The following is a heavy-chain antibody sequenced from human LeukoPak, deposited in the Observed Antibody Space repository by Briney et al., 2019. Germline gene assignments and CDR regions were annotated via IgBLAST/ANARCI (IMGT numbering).Heavy chain of an antibody. CDR1: GFTFSSYW. CDR2: IKQDGSEK. V-gene: IGHV3-7*01. J-gene: IGHJ4*02. Sequence: GGSLRLSCAASGFTFSSYWMSWVRQAQGKGLEWVANIKQDGSEKYYVDSVKGRFTVSRDNAKNSLYLQMNSLRAEDTAVYYCARAVPDYGDDYWGQGTLVTVSS. D-gene: IGHD4-17*01. CDR3: ARAVPDYGDDY.